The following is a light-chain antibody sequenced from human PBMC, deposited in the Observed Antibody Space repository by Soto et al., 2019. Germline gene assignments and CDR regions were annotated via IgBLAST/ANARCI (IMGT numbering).Light chain of an antibody. CDR2: ASV. CDR3: HQYGISPPVT. Sequence: EVVLTQSPGSLSLSPGERATLSCKTSQSDGSNFVAWYQQKPGQAPRLLIYASVNRATGIPDRFSGSASGTDFTLTINRLEPEDFAMYYCHQYGISPPVTFGQGTRLEIK. J-gene: IGKJ5*01. V-gene: IGKV3-20*01. CDR1: QSDGSNF.